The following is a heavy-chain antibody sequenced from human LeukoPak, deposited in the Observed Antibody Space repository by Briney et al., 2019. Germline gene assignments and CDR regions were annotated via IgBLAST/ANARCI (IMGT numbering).Heavy chain of an antibody. CDR3: ARDLIAARSGLDY. CDR1: GFTFSSYG. CDR2: IWYDGSNK. J-gene: IGHJ4*02. D-gene: IGHD6-6*01. V-gene: IGHV3-33*01. Sequence: GESLKISCAASGFTFSSYGMHWVRQAPGKGLEWVAVIWYDGSNKYYADSVKGRFTISRDNSKNTLYLQMNSLRAEDTAVYYCARDLIAARSGLDYWGQGTLVTVSS.